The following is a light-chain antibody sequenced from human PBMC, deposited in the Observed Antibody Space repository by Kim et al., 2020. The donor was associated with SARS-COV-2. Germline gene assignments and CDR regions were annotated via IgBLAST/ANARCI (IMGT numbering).Light chain of an antibody. Sequence: DIQMTQSPSSLSASVGDRVTITCRASQSISAYLNWYQQKPGQAPKLLIHTAANLQSGVPSRFSGSGSGTDFTLTVSSLQPEDFATYYCQQSYSSPLTFGGGTKVDIK. CDR3: QQSYSSPLT. CDR2: TAA. CDR1: QSISAY. V-gene: IGKV1-39*01. J-gene: IGKJ4*01.